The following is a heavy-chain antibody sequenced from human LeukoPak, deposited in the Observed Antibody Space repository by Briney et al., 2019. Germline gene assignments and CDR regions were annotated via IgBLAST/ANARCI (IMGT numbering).Heavy chain of an antibody. V-gene: IGHV4-59*01. J-gene: IGHJ4*02. CDR1: GGPISSYY. CDR3: ARGTYYDFWSDYSAYYFDY. CDR2: IYYSGST. D-gene: IGHD3-3*01. Sequence: PSETLSLTCTVSGGPISSYYWSWIRKPPGKGLEWIGYIYYSGSTNYNPSLKSRVTISVDTSKNQFSLKLSSVTAADTAVYYCARGTYYDFWSDYSAYYFDYWGQGTLVTVSS.